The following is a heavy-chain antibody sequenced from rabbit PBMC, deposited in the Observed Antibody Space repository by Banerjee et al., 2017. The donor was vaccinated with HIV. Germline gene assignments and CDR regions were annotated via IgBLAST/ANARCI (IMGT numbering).Heavy chain of an antibody. V-gene: IGHV1S21*01. Sequence: EQLEESGGGLVQPGGSLKLSCKASGFDFSSYGVSWVRQAPGKGLEWIGYITYGGSAFYASWAKGRFTISRTSTTVDLKMTSLTAADTATYFCARDLAGVIGWNFNLWGPGTLVTVS. CDR2: ITYGGSA. CDR1: GFDFSSYG. J-gene: IGHJ4*01. CDR3: ARDLAGVIGWNFNL. D-gene: IGHD4-1*01.